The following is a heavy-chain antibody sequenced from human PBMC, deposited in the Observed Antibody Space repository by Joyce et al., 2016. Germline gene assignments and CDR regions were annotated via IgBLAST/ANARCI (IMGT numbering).Heavy chain of an antibody. CDR1: GGSFSGYY. CDR3: ASLNYYDSSGYYYFDY. CDR2: INVSGST. V-gene: IGHV4-34*01. D-gene: IGHD3-22*01. J-gene: IGHJ4*02. Sequence: QVQLQQWGAGLLKPSETLSLTCAVYGGSFSGYYWSWIRQPPGKGLEWIGEINVSGSTNYNPSLKSRVTISVDTSKNQFSLKLSSVTAADTAVYYCASLNYYDSSGYYYFDYWGQGTLVTVSS.